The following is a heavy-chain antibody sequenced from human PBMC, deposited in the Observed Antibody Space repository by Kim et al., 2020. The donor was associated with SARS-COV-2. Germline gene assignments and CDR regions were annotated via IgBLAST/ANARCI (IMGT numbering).Heavy chain of an antibody. CDR3: AHRRRGDSRDGMDV. V-gene: IGHV2-5*01. CDR1: GFSLSTSGVS. D-gene: IGHD6-13*01. J-gene: IGHJ6*02. Sequence: SGPTLVNPTQTLTLTCTFSGFSLSTSGVSVVWIRQPPGKALEWLALIYWNDDKRYSPSLLRRLTISKDTSKNQVVLTMTNMDPVDTATYFCAHRRRGDSRDGMDVWGQGTTVTVSS. CDR2: IYWNDDK.